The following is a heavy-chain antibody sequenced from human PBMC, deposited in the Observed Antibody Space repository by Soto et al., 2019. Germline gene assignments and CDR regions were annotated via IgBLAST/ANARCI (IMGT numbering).Heavy chain of an antibody. CDR1: GYSFTNYG. J-gene: IGHJ6*03. D-gene: IGHD6-19*01. Sequence: QDRLVQSGVEVKKPGASVRVSCKASGYSFTNYGITWVRQAPGQGCEWMGWISAYNGNTNYAQKFQGRVTLTTDASTSTAYLELRSLRSDDKAVYYCARDRGVAPPVAGNTHYYYYMDVWGKGTTVTVSS. CDR3: ARDRGVAPPVAGNTHYYYYMDV. CDR2: ISAYNGNT. V-gene: IGHV1-18*01.